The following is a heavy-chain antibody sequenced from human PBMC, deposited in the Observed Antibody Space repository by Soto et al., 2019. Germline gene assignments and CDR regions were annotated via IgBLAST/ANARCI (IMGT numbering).Heavy chain of an antibody. V-gene: IGHV4-30-2*01. CDR1: GASISGDGYS. Sequence: SETLSLTCTVSGASISGDGYSWGWIRQPPQKGLEYIGYIYHSGSTYYSPSLKSRVTISVNSSKNYLSLKLNSVTAADTAVYYCARVLRGYDYSSLFWYFDLRGRGTLVTVSS. CDR3: ARVLRGYDYSSLFWYFDL. CDR2: IYHSGST. J-gene: IGHJ2*01. D-gene: IGHD3-22*01.